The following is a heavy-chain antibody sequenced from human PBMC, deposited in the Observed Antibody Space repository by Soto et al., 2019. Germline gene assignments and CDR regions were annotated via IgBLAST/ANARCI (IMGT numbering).Heavy chain of an antibody. CDR1: GDSVSGNSAA. D-gene: IGHD3-22*01. J-gene: IGHJ4*02. V-gene: IGHV6-1*01. Sequence: SQTLSLTCAISGDSVSGNSAAWNRIRQSPSRGLEWLGRTYYRSKWYNDYSVSVKSRITVTPDTSKNQFSLHLKSVTPEDTAVYYCAREFPHYESSDSYFDYWGQGALVIVSS. CDR2: TYYRSKWYN. CDR3: AREFPHYESSDSYFDY.